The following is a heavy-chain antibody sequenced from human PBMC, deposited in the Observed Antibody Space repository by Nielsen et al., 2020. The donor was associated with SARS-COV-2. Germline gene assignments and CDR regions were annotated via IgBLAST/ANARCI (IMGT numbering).Heavy chain of an antibody. J-gene: IGHJ4*02. CDR1: GGSISSGYYY. D-gene: IGHD5-18*01. CDR2: IYYSGST. Sequence: SESLSLTCTVAGGSISSGYYYWSWIRQPPGKGLEWIGHIYYSGSTYYNPSLKSRVTISVDTSKNQFSLKLSSVTAADTAVYYCASVADSYGYPFDYWGQGTLVTVSS. V-gene: IGHV4-30-4*01. CDR3: ASVADSYGYPFDY.